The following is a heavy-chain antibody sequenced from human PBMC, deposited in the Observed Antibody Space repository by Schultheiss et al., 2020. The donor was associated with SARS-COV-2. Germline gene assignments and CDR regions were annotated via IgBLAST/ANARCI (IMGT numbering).Heavy chain of an antibody. Sequence: GGSLRLSCAASGFTFSDYYMNWVRQAPGKGLEWVSSISSSSTIYYADSVKGRFTISRDNAKNSLYLQMNSLRAEDTAVYYCAREAWIQLWLRSAFDIWGQGTMVTVSS. D-gene: IGHD5-18*01. J-gene: IGHJ3*02. CDR3: AREAWIQLWLRSAFDI. CDR1: GFTFSDYY. V-gene: IGHV3-69-1*01. CDR2: ISSSSTI.